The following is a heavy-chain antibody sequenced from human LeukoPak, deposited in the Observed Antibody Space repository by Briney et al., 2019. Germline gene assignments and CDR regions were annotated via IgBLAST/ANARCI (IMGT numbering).Heavy chain of an antibody. CDR2: IGTAGDT. D-gene: IGHD3-22*01. V-gene: IGHV3-13*01. CDR1: GFTFSSYD. Sequence: PGGSLRLSCAASGFTFSSYDMHWVRQATGKGLEWVSAIGTAGDTYYPGSVKGRFTISRENAKNSLYLQMNSLRAGDTAVYYCARLDGGFANYDSSGWFDPWGQGTLVTVSS. CDR3: ARLDGGFANYDSSGWFDP. J-gene: IGHJ5*02.